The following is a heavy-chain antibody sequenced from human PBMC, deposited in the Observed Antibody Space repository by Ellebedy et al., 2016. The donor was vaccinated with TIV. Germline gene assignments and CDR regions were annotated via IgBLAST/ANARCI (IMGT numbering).Heavy chain of an antibody. Sequence: GGSLRLXCKGSGYSFTSYWISWVRQMPGKGLEWMGRIDPSDSYTNYSPSFQGHVTISADKSISTAYLQWSSLKASDTAMYYCARTNSSSPQSFDYWGQGTLVTVSS. V-gene: IGHV5-10-1*01. CDR3: ARTNSSSPQSFDY. CDR1: GYSFTSYW. CDR2: IDPSDSYT. J-gene: IGHJ4*02. D-gene: IGHD6-6*01.